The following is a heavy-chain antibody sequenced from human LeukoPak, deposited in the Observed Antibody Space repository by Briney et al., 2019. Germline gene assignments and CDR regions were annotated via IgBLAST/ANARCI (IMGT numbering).Heavy chain of an antibody. CDR2: IYPGDSDT. CDR1: GYSFTSYW. D-gene: IGHD3-22*01. V-gene: IGHV5-51*01. Sequence: AGESLKISCKGSGYSFTSYWIGWVRQMPGKGLEWMGVIYPGDSDTRYSPSFQGQVTISADKSISTAYLQWSSLKASDTAMYYCARHVEYDSSGLLDYWGQGTLVTVSS. J-gene: IGHJ4*02. CDR3: ARHVEYDSSGLLDY.